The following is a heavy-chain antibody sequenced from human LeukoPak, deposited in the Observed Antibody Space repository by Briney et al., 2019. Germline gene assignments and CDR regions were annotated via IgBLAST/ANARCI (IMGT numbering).Heavy chain of an antibody. CDR2: ISTKNGYT. J-gene: IGHJ4*02. CDR1: GYTFIGYY. CDR3: AREKLWFGEFPFDN. Sequence: ASVKVSCKASGYTFIGYYMHWVRQAPGQGLEWVGSISTKNGYTKLAQKFQGRVAMTKDTSANTIYMDLKSLTFDDTAVYYCAREKLWFGEFPFDNWGQGTLVSVSS. V-gene: IGHV1-2*02. D-gene: IGHD3-10*01.